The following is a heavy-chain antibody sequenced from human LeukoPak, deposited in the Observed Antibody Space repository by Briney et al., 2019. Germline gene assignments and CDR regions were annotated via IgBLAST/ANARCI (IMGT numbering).Heavy chain of an antibody. J-gene: IGHJ4*02. D-gene: IGHD6-19*01. V-gene: IGHV3-30*02. Sequence: GGSLRLSCAASGFTFSSYGMHWVRQAPGKGLEWVAFIRYDGSNKYYADSVKGRFTISRDNSKNTLYLQMNSLRAEDTAVYYCAEDPLRRIAVAAPDYWGQGALVTVSS. CDR3: AEDPLRRIAVAAPDY. CDR2: IRYDGSNK. CDR1: GFTFSSYG.